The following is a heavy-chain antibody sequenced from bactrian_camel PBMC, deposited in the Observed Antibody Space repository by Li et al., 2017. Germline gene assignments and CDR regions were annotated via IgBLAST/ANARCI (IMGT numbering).Heavy chain of an antibody. Sequence: HVQLVESGGGLVQPGGSLRLSCAASGFTFSSSAMYWVRQAPGKGLEWVSGISSGGGRTYYADSVKGRFTISRDDAKNTLYLQLNSLKTEDTAMYYCTKDYVEGLGIDYWGQGTQVTVS. CDR1: GFTFSSSA. CDR3: TKDYVEGLGIDY. J-gene: IGHJ4*01. D-gene: IGHD1*01. V-gene: IGHV3S1*01. CDR2: ISSGGGRT.